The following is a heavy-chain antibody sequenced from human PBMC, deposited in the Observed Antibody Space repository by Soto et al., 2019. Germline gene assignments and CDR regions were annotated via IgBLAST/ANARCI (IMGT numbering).Heavy chain of an antibody. CDR1: GGSVRSDTYY. V-gene: IGHV4-61*01. CDR2: IYYSGST. CDR3: ARQDSNYVFDY. D-gene: IGHD4-4*01. Sequence: QVQLQESGPGLVEPSETLSLTCTVSGGSVRSDTYYWSWIRQPPGKGLEWIGHIYYSGSTNYNPSLKSRVTISVDTSKNQFSLKLNSVTAADTAVYYCARQDSNYVFDYWGQGTLVTVSS. J-gene: IGHJ4*02.